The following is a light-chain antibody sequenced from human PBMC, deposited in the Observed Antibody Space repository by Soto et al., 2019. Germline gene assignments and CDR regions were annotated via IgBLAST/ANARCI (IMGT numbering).Light chain of an antibody. V-gene: IGKV3-11*01. CDR1: HDITTY. Sequence: ELVLTQSPATLSLSPGERATLSCRTTHDITTYLAWYQHRLGQAPRLLIYGASNRATGVPARFTGSGSGTDFSLTITSLEPEDSAVYYCHHSGNPLGGGTKVDIK. CDR3: HHSGNP. J-gene: IGKJ4*01. CDR2: GAS.